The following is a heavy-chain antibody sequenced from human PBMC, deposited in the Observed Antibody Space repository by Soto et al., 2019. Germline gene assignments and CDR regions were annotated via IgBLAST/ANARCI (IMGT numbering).Heavy chain of an antibody. J-gene: IGHJ4*02. D-gene: IGHD4-17*01. CDR3: VRHPATTVTTSTLFDY. V-gene: IGHV4-39*01. CDR1: GGSISSSSYY. Sequence: SETLSLTCTVSGGSISSSSYYWGWIRQPPGKGLEWIGSIYYSGSTYYNPSLKSRVTISVDTSKNQFSLKLSSVTAADTAVYYCVRHPATTVTTSTLFDYWGQGTLVTIS. CDR2: IYYSGST.